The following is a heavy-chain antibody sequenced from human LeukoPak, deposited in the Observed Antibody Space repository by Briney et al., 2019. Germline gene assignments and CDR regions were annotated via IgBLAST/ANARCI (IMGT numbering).Heavy chain of an antibody. CDR3: ARDDSRRGFFDY. J-gene: IGHJ4*02. Sequence: GGSPRLSCAASGFTVSSNYMSWVRQAPGKGLEWVSVIYSGGSTYYADSVKGRFTISRDNSKNTLYLQMNSLRAEDTAVYYCARDDSRRGFFDYWGQGTLVTVSS. CDR2: IYSGGST. D-gene: IGHD1-1*01. CDR1: GFTVSSNY. V-gene: IGHV3-53*01.